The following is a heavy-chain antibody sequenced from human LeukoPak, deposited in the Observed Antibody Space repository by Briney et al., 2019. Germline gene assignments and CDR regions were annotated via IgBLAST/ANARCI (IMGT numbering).Heavy chain of an antibody. V-gene: IGHV3-48*04. D-gene: IGHD3-9*01. Sequence: GGSLRLSCAASGFTFSDYSMNWVRQTPRKGLEWVSCISGSGTTIHYADSVKGRFTISWDNAKKSLYLQMNSLRAEDTAVYYCARSGKIYFDWLLDYWGQGTLVTVSS. CDR3: ARSGKIYFDWLLDY. CDR1: GFTFSDYS. CDR2: ISGSGTTI. J-gene: IGHJ4*02.